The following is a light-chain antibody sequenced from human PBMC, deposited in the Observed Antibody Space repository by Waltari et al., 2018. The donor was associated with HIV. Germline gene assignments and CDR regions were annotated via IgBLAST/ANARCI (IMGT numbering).Light chain of an antibody. J-gene: IGLJ3*02. CDR1: SSNIGAGYD. V-gene: IGLV1-40*01. CDR2: GHT. Sequence: QSVLTQPPSLSGAPGQRVTISCTGSSSNIGAGYDVHWYQQLPGTAPKLLIYGHTNRPSGVPDRFSASKSGTSASLAITGLQAEDEGTYYCQSYDNSLSGHWGFGGGTKLTVL. CDR3: QSYDNSLSGHWG.